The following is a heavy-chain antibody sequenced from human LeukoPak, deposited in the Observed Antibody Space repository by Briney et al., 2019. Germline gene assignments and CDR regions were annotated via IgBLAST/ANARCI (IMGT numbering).Heavy chain of an antibody. V-gene: IGHV3-33*01. Sequence: PGSCLRLSCEASGLPFSSFGMHCVSEAPSKGREWVAVIWYGGSDKYYAESVKGRFSISRDNPKNTLYLQMHRLRAEHTAVYDCARGPPPVVNLCFDSWGQGTLVTVSS. CDR1: GLPFSSFG. CDR3: ARGPPPVVNLCFDS. J-gene: IGHJ4*02. CDR2: IWYGGSDK. D-gene: IGHD2-2*01.